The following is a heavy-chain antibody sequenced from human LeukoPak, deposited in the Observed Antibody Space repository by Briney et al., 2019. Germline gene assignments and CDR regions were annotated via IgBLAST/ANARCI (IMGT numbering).Heavy chain of an antibody. J-gene: IGHJ6*02. D-gene: IGHD3-22*01. CDR1: GGTFISYA. CDR3: ARARYYYDSSGYYSDYYYYGMDV. Sequence: SVKVSCKASGGTFISYAISWVRQAPGQGLEWMGGIIPIFGTANYAQKFQGRVTITADESTSTACMELSSLRSEDTAVYYCARARYYYDSSGYYSDYYYYGMDVWGQGTTVTVSS. CDR2: IIPIFGTA. V-gene: IGHV1-69*13.